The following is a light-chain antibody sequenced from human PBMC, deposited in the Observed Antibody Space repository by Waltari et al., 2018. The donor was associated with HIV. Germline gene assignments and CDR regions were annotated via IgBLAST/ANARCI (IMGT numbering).Light chain of an antibody. J-gene: IGKJ3*01. CDR1: QAISTY. CDR2: SAS. CDR3: QQSYESPFN. V-gene: IGKV1-39*01. Sequence: DIQLTQSPSSQSASLGDRVVITCRASQAISTYLNWYQKKAGKAPVLLVYSASTLQSGAPSRFRGSGSGRDFTLSISGLQPEDFATHFCQQSYESPFNFGPGTK.